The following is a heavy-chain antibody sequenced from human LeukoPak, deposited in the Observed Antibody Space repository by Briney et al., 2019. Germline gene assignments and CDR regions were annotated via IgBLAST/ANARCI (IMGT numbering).Heavy chain of an antibody. CDR2: IYSGDST. Sequence: GGSLRLSCAASGFTVSSNYMSWVRQAPGKGLEWVSVIYSGDSTYYADSVKGRFTISRVNSKNTLYLQMNSLRAEDTAVYYCARVYYSGSSYVGFDYWGQGTLVTVSS. CDR1: GFTVSSNY. D-gene: IGHD1-26*01. V-gene: IGHV3-53*01. CDR3: ARVYYSGSSYVGFDY. J-gene: IGHJ4*02.